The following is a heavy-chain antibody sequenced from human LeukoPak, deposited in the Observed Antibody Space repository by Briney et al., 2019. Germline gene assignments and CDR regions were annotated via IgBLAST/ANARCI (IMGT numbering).Heavy chain of an antibody. J-gene: IGHJ6*02. V-gene: IGHV3-23*03. CDR1: GFTFSSYA. D-gene: IGHD3-10*01. CDR2: IYSGGST. Sequence: SGGSLRLSCAASGFTFSSYAMSWVRQAPGKGLEWVSVIYSGGSTYYADSVKGRFTISRDNSKNTLYLQMNSLSAEDTAVYYCAKVQYVYYGSGSYDMDVWGQGTPVTVSS. CDR3: AKVQYVYYGSGSYDMDV.